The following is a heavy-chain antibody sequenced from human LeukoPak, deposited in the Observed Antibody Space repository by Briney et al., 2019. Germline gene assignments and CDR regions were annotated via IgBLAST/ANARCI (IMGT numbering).Heavy chain of an antibody. D-gene: IGHD2-2*02. CDR3: AKPDCSSTSCYTLDS. CDR2: ISSNGGST. CDR1: GFTFSSYA. V-gene: IGHV3-64*01. Sequence: PGGSLRLSCAASGFTFSSYAMHWVRQAPGKGLEYVSAISSNGGSTYYANSVKGRFTISRDNSKNTLYLQMGSLRAEDTAVYYCAKPDCSSTSCYTLDSWGQGTLVTVSS. J-gene: IGHJ4*02.